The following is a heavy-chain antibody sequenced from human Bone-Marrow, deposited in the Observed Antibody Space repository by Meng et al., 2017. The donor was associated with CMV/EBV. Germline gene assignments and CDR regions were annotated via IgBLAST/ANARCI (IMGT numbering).Heavy chain of an antibody. CDR3: AKAEMATYFDY. V-gene: IGHV3-30*02. Sequence: GESLKISCSTSGFTFGGSGMHWVRQAPGKGLEWVAFIRYDGNYKYYIESVKGRFTISRDNSKNTLYLQMSGLRAEDTAVYYCAKAEMATYFDYWGQGTLVTVSS. D-gene: IGHD5-24*01. J-gene: IGHJ4*02. CDR1: GFTFGGSG. CDR2: IRYDGNYK.